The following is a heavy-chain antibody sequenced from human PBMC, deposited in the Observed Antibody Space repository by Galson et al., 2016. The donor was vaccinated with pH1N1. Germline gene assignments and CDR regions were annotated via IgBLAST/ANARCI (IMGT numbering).Heavy chain of an antibody. V-gene: IGHV1-2*06. D-gene: IGHD3-22*01. CDR2: INPNNGDT. J-gene: IGHJ4*02. CDR3: AGVNTYDSSGYYPFDY. Sequence: SVKVSCKASEYTFIGYYIHWMRQAPGHWLAWMGRINPNNGDTHYSQNFQGRVTMTRDTSISTAYMELNSLRSDDTAVYYCAGVNTYDSSGYYPFDYWGQGTQVTVSS. CDR1: EYTFIGYY.